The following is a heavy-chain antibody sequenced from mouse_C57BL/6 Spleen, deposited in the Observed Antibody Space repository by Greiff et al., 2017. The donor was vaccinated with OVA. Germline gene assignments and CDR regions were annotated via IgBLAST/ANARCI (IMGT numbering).Heavy chain of an antibody. D-gene: IGHD1-1*01. Sequence: EVHLVESGGGLVKPGGSLKLSCAASGFTFSSYTMSWVRQTPEKRLEWVATISGGGGNTYYPDSVKGRFTISRDNAKNTLYLQMSSLRSEDTALYYCARQAYYGSSYMYFDVWGTGTTVTVSS. J-gene: IGHJ1*03. CDR1: GFTFSSYT. CDR3: ARQAYYGSSYMYFDV. CDR2: ISGGGGNT. V-gene: IGHV5-9*01.